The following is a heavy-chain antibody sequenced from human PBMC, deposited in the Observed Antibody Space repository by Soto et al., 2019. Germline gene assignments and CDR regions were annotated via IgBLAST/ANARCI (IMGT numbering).Heavy chain of an antibody. J-gene: IGHJ4*02. CDR2: ISWNSGSI. Sequence: EVQLVESGGGLVQPGRSLRLSCAASGFTFDDYAMHWVRQAPGKGLEWVSGISWNSGSIGYADSVKGRFTIPRDNAKNSLYLQMNSLRVEDTALYYCAKDRSSSGWYANFDYWGQGTLVTASS. CDR1: GFTFDDYA. D-gene: IGHD6-19*01. V-gene: IGHV3-9*01. CDR3: AKDRSSSGWYANFDY.